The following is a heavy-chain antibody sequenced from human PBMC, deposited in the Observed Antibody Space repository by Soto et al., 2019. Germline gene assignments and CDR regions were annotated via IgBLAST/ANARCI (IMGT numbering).Heavy chain of an antibody. J-gene: IGHJ4*02. CDR2: IKSKADGGTP. CDR3: STGLRWTSTDDY. V-gene: IGHV3-15*01. D-gene: IGHD2-15*01. CDR1: GFTFSNAW. Sequence: EVQLVESGGGLVEPGGSLRLSCVVSGFTFSNAWMRWVRQAPGKGLERVGRIKSKADGGTPEYAASVEGRFTISRDDSKNTLYLQLDGLKTEDTAVYYCSTGLRWTSTDDYWGQGTLVTVSS.